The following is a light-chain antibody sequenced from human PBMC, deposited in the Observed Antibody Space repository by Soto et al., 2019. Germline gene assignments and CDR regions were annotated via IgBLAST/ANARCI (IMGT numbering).Light chain of an antibody. CDR2: AAT. J-gene: IGKJ1*01. Sequence: DIQMTQSPSSVSASVGDRVTITCRASQGISSWLAWYQQRPGEAPKLLIYAATTLQSGVPSRFSGSGSGTDFTLTINSLQPEDFATYYCLQDYNYPWTFGQGTKVDIK. CDR1: QGISSW. CDR3: LQDYNYPWT. V-gene: IGKV1-12*01.